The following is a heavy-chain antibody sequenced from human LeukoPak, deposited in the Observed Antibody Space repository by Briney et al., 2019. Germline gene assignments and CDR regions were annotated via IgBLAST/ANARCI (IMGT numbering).Heavy chain of an antibody. CDR3: ARGDFWSGYGAFDI. Sequence: GGSLRLSCAASGFTFSSYAMSWVRQAPGKGLEWVSVIYSGGSTYYADSVKGRFTISRDNSKNTLYLQMNSLRAEDTAVYYCARGDFWSGYGAFDIWGQGTMVTVSS. CDR1: GFTFSSYA. CDR2: IYSGGST. J-gene: IGHJ3*02. D-gene: IGHD3-3*01. V-gene: IGHV3-66*01.